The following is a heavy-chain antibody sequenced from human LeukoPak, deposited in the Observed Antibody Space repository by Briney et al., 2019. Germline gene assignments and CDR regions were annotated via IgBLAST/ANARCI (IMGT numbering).Heavy chain of an antibody. Sequence: SETLSLTCTVSGGSISSYYWSWIRQPPGKGLEWIGYIYYSGSTNYNPSLKSRVTISVDTSKNQLSLKLSSVTAADTAVYYCATSMITFGGVIVWEYFQHWGQGTLVTVSS. CDR2: IYYSGST. CDR3: ATSMITFGGVIVWEYFQH. D-gene: IGHD3-16*02. CDR1: GGSISSYY. V-gene: IGHV4-59*01. J-gene: IGHJ1*01.